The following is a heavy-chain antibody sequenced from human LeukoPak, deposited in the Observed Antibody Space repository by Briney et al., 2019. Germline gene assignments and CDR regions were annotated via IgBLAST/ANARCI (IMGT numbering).Heavy chain of an antibody. V-gene: IGHV4-31*03. CDR3: ARTEYSTSSDWDY. J-gene: IGHJ4*02. D-gene: IGHD6-6*01. CDR1: GGSISSGGYY. CDR2: IYYSGST. Sequence: PSETLSLTCTVSGGSISSGGYYWSWIRQHPGKGLEWIGYIYYSGSTYYNPSLKSRVTISVDTSKNQFSLKLSSVTAADTAVYYCARTEYSTSSDWDYWGQGTLVTVSS.